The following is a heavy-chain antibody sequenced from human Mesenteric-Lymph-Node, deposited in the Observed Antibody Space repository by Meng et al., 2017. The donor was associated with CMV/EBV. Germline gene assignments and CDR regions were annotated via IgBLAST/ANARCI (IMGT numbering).Heavy chain of an antibody. CDR3: ARGPGATSVDYFGY. CDR2: ISSSSSYI. D-gene: IGHD6-25*01. J-gene: IGHJ4*02. Sequence: GESLKISCAASGFTFSSYSMNWVRQAPGKGLEWVSSISSSSSYIYYADSEKGRFTISRDNAKNSLYLQMNSLRAEDTAVYYCARGPGATSVDYFGYWGQGTLVTVSS. CDR1: GFTFSSYS. V-gene: IGHV3-21*01.